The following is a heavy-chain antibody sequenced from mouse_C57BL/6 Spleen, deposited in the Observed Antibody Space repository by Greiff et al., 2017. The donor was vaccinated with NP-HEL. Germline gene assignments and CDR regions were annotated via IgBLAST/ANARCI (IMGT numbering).Heavy chain of an antibody. Sequence: QVQLQQSGPELVKPGASVKISCKASGYAFSSSWMNWVKQRPGKGLEWIGRIYPGDGDTNYNGKFKGKATMTADKSSSTAYMQLSSLTSEDSAVYFCAIYYDYDDAYWGQGTLVTVSA. V-gene: IGHV1-82*01. J-gene: IGHJ3*01. CDR1: GYAFSSSW. CDR3: AIYYDYDDAY. D-gene: IGHD2-4*01. CDR2: IYPGDGDT.